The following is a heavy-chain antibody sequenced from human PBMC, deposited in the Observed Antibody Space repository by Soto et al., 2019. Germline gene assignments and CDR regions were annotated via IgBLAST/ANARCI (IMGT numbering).Heavy chain of an antibody. V-gene: IGHV4-31*03. D-gene: IGHD4-17*01. J-gene: IGHJ4*02. Sequence: QVQLQESGPGLVKPSQTLSLTCTVSGGSISSGGYYWSWIRQHPGKGLEWIGYIYYSGSTYYNPSLQSRVTISVDTSKNQFSLKLSSVTAADTAVYYCARDAYGDYQIDYWGQGTLVTVSS. CDR1: GGSISSGGYY. CDR3: ARDAYGDYQIDY. CDR2: IYYSGST.